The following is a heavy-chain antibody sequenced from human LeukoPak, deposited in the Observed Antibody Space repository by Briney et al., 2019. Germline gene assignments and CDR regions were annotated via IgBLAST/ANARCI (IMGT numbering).Heavy chain of an antibody. Sequence: SLRLSCAASGFTFDDYAMHWVRQAPGKGLEWVSGISWNSGSIGYADSVKGRFTISRDNAKNSLYLQMNSLRTEDTALYFCAKEVAVAGDLDYWGQGTLVTVSS. J-gene: IGHJ4*02. CDR3: AKEVAVAGDLDY. CDR2: ISWNSGSI. V-gene: IGHV3-9*01. CDR1: GFTFDDYA. D-gene: IGHD6-19*01.